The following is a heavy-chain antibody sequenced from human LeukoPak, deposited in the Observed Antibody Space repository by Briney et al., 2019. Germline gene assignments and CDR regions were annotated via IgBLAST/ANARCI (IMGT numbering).Heavy chain of an antibody. D-gene: IGHD2-15*01. CDR1: GYTFTSYD. CDR2: MNPNSGNT. Sequence: ASVKVSCKASGYTFTSYDINWVRQATGQGLEWMGWMNPNSGNTGYAQKFQGRVTMTRNTSISTAYMELSSLRSEDTAVYYCARGRGYCSGGSCYSEHAFDIWGQGTMVTVSS. J-gene: IGHJ3*02. CDR3: ARGRGYCSGGSCYSEHAFDI. V-gene: IGHV1-8*01.